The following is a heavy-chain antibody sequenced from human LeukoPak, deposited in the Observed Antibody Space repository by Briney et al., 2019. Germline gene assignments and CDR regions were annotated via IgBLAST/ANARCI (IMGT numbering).Heavy chain of an antibody. CDR2: MNPNSGNT. CDR3: ARGHSSGYDY. J-gene: IGHJ4*02. V-gene: IGHV1-8*02. D-gene: IGHD6-19*01. Sequence: GASVKVSCKASGYTFTSYGISWVRQAPGQGLEWMGWMNPNSGNTGYAQKFQGRVTMTRNTSISTAYMELSSLRSEDTAVYYCARGHSSGYDYWGQGTLVTVSS. CDR1: GYTFTSYG.